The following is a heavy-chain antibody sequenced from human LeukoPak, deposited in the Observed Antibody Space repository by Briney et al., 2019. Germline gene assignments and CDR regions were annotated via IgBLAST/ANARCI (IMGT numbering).Heavy chain of an antibody. V-gene: IGHV3-23*01. D-gene: IGHD2-21*02. CDR2: ISGSGGST. CDR1: GFTFSSYA. CDR3: ARQPHIVMVTAILDY. Sequence: GGSLRLSCAASGFTFSSYAPSWVRQAPGKGLEWVSVISGSGGSTYHADSVKGRFTISRDNSKNTLYLQMNSLRAEDTAVYYCARQPHIVMVTAILDYWGQGTLVTVSS. J-gene: IGHJ4*02.